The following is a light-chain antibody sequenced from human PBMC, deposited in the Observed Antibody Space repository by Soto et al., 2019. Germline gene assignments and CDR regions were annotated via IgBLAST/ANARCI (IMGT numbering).Light chain of an antibody. CDR1: SSDVGGYNY. CDR2: EVN. Sequence: QSALTQPASVSGSPGQSIIISCTGTSSDVGGYNYVSWYQQHPGKAPKLMIYEVNNRPSGVSNRFSGSKSGNTASLTISGLQAEDEADYYCSSYTSSSTGVFGGGTKLTVL. CDR3: SSYTSSSTGV. V-gene: IGLV2-14*01. J-gene: IGLJ3*02.